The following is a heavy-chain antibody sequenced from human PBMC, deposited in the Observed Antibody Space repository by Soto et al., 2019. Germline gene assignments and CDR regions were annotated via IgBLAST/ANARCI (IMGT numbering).Heavy chain of an antibody. Sequence: GGSLRLSCAASGFTFSSYWMSWVRQAPGKGLEWVANMKQDGSDIYYVDSVKGRFTISRDNAKNSLYLQMNSLRAEDTAVYYCARAGSHSTLFDYWGQGTLVTVSS. D-gene: IGHD3-10*01. CDR1: GFTFSSYW. V-gene: IGHV3-7*05. CDR3: ARAGSHSTLFDY. CDR2: MKQDGSDI. J-gene: IGHJ4*02.